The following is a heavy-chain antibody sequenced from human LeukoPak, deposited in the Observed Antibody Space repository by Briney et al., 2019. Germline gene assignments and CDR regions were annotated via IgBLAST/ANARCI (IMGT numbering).Heavy chain of an antibody. CDR3: ARVLVPAAKVGAFDI. V-gene: IGHV1-18*01. CDR1: GYTFTSYG. CDR2: ISTYNDDT. Sequence: GASVKVSCKASGYTFTSYGFTWVRQAPGQGLEWVGWISTYNDDTNYAQNLQGRVTMTTDTATSTAYMELRSLRSDDTAVYYCARVLVPAAKVGAFDIWGQGTMVTVSS. J-gene: IGHJ3*02. D-gene: IGHD2-2*01.